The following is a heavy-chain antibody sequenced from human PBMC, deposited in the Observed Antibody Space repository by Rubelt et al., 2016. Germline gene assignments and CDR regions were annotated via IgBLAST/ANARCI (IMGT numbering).Heavy chain of an antibody. CDR1: GGSFSGYY. J-gene: IGHJ5*02. D-gene: IGHD1-26*01. Sequence: QVQLQQWGAGLLKPSETLSLPCAVYGGSFSGYYWNWIRQPPGKGLEWIGEINHSGSTTYNPSLKSRVTISVDTSKNQFSLKLRSMTAADTAVYYCARGQRGGIFYGWFDPWGQGTLVTVSS. CDR2: INHSGST. V-gene: IGHV4-34*01. CDR3: ARGQRGGIFYGWFDP.